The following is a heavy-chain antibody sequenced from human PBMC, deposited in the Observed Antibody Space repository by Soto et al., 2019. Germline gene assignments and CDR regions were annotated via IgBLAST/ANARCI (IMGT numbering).Heavy chain of an antibody. CDR3: ARGSGYCSSTSCQGVGAFDI. D-gene: IGHD2-2*01. Sequence: PGGSLRLSCAASGFTFSSYDMHWVRQATGRGLEWVSAIGTAGDPYYPGSVKGRFTISRENAKNSLYLQMNSLRAGDTAVYYCARGSGYCSSTSCQGVGAFDIWGQGTMVTVSS. CDR1: GFTFSSYD. V-gene: IGHV3-13*05. CDR2: IGTAGDP. J-gene: IGHJ3*02.